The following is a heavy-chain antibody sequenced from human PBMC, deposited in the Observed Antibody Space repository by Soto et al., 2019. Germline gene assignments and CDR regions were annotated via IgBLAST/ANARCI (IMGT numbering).Heavy chain of an antibody. CDR2: IGANAGVT. Sequence: GGSLRLSCSASGFSFSNYAFYWVRQAPGNGLHFVSAIGANAGVTYYADSVKDRFTISRDNSKNTLYLQVIGLRAEDSAVYYCAKSQGLWTYYYGMDVWGQGTTVTVSS. CDR3: AKSQGLWTYYYGMDV. V-gene: IGHV3-64D*06. D-gene: IGHD2-21*01. CDR1: GFSFSNYA. J-gene: IGHJ6*02.